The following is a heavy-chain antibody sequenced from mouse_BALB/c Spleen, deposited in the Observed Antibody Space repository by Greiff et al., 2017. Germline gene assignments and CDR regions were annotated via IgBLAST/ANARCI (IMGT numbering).Heavy chain of an antibody. CDR1: GYSFTGYN. V-gene: IGHV1-39*01. D-gene: IGHD2-4*01. Sequence: EVQLQQSGPELEKPGASVKISCKASGYSFTGYNMNWVKQSNGKSLEWIGNIDPYYGDTSYNQKFKGKATLTVDKSSSTAYMQLKSLQSEDSAVYYCAREGSTMITTGYAMDYWGQGTSVTVSS. CDR2: IDPYYGDT. CDR3: AREGSTMITTGYAMDY. J-gene: IGHJ4*01.